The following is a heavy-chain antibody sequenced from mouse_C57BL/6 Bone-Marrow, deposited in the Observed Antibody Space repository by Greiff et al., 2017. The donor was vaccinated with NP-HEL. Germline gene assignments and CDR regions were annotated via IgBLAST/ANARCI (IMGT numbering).Heavy chain of an antibody. V-gene: IGHV2-6*02. Sequence: VTLVESGPGLVAPSQSLSITCTVSGFSLTSYGVHWVRQPPGKGLEWLVVIWSDGSTTYNSALKPRLSISKDNAKSQASLKMNSLQADDTAMYYCAGNYYGSKNAMDYWGQGASVTVSS. J-gene: IGHJ4*01. CDR3: AGNYYGSKNAMDY. CDR2: IWSDGST. CDR1: GFSLTSYG. D-gene: IGHD1-1*01.